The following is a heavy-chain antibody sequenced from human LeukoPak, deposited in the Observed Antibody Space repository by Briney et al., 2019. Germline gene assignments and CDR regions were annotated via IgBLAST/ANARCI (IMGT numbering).Heavy chain of an antibody. CDR2: IYYSGST. D-gene: IGHD6-13*01. CDR1: GGSISSGGYY. Sequence: SETLSLTCTVSGGSISSGGYYWSWIRQHPGKGLEWIGYIYYSGSTYYNPSLKSRVTISVDTSKNQFSLKLSSVTAADTAVCYCARGPRIAAAGTKAYYGMDVWGQGTTVTVSS. CDR3: ARGPRIAAAGTKAYYGMDV. J-gene: IGHJ6*02. V-gene: IGHV4-31*03.